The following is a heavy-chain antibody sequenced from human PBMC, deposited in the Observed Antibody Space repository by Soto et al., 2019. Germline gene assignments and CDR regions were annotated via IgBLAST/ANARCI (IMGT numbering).Heavy chain of an antibody. CDR1: GGSISSYY. J-gene: IGHJ4*02. CDR2: IYTSGST. V-gene: IGHV4-4*07. CDR3: ARGDCXXXXXXFFDY. Sequence: SETLSLTCTVSGGSISSYYWSWIRQPAGKGLEWIGRIYTSGSTNYNPSLKSRVTMSVDTSKNQFSLKLSSVTAADTAVYYCARGDCXXXXXXFFDYWGXXTLVTVSS. D-gene: IGHD2-15*01.